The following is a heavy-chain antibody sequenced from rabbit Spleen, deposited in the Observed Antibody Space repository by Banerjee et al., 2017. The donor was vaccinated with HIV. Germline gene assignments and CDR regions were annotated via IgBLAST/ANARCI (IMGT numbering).Heavy chain of an antibody. J-gene: IGHJ4*01. Sequence: QEQLVESGGGLVQPEGSLTLTCKASGFSFSDRNVMCWVRQAPGKGLEWIACINAATAKPVYATWAKGRFTISRTSSTTVTLRMTSLTAADRATYFCARRVGGSSYYGQLDLWGPGT. D-gene: IGHD8-1*01. CDR2: INAATAKP. V-gene: IGHV1S45*01. CDR1: GFSFSDRNV. CDR3: ARRVGGSSYYGQLDL.